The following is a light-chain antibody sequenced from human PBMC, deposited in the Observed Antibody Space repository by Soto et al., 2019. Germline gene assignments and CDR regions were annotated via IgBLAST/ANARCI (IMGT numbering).Light chain of an antibody. J-gene: IGKJ4*01. CDR3: QQYDNYST. CDR2: KAS. CDR1: QSSSSW. V-gene: IGKV1-5*03. Sequence: INMTQSPSALSASVGDRVTITWRASQSSSSWLAWYQQKPGKAPRLLIYKASTLETGVPSRFSGSGSGTEFTLTISRLEPDDSATYYCQQYDNYSTFGRGTKVDIK.